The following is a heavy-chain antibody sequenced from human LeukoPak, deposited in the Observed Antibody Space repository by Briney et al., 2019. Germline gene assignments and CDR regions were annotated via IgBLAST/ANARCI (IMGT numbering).Heavy chain of an antibody. V-gene: IGHV3-48*01. CDR2: ISSSSSTI. Sequence: GGSLRLSCAASGFTFSSYGMTWVRQAPGKGLEWVSYISSSSSTIYYADSVKGRFIISRDNAQNSLFLQMNSLRAEDTAVYYCVRDQGGAVSYWGQGTLVTVSS. CDR1: GFTFSSYG. J-gene: IGHJ4*02. D-gene: IGHD3-16*01. CDR3: VRDQGGAVSY.